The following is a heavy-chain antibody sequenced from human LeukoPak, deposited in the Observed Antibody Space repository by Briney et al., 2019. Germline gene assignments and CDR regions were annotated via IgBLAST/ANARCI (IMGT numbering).Heavy chain of an antibody. CDR2: ISYDGSNK. CDR3: ASDGYFLVVIAQYYFDY. V-gene: IGHV3-30-3*01. D-gene: IGHD2-21*01. J-gene: IGHJ4*02. CDR1: GFTFSSYA. Sequence: GRSLRLSCAASGFTFSSYAMHWVRQAPGKGLEWVAVISYDGSNKYYADSVKGRFTISRDNSKNTLYLQMNSLRAEDTAVYYCASDGYFLVVIAQYYFDYWGQGTLVTVSS.